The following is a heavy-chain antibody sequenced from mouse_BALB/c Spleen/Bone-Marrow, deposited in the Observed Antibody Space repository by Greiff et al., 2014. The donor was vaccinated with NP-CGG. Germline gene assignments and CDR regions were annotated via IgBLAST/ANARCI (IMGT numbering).Heavy chain of an antibody. J-gene: IGHJ3*01. V-gene: IGHV14-3*02. CDR2: IDPANGNT. Sequence: VQLQQSGAELVKPGASVKLSCTASSFNIKDTYMHWVKQRPEQGLEWIGRIDPANGNTKYDPKFQGKATITADTSSNTAYLQLSSLTSEDTAVYYCATYYYGSSWGFAYWGQGTLVTVSA. D-gene: IGHD1-1*01. CDR3: ATYYYGSSWGFAY. CDR1: SFNIKDTY.